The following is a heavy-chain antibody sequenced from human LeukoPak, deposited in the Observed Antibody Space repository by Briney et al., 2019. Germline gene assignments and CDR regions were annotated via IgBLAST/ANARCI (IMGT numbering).Heavy chain of an antibody. D-gene: IGHD1-1*01. V-gene: IGHV1-2*06. CDR1: GYTFTGYY. Sequence: GASVKVSCKASGYTFTGYYMHWVRQAPGQGLEWMGRIDVNSGDTYLAQKFQGRVTMTRDTSISTAYMELSRLRSDDTAVYYRARVPFKVERPPDYWGQGTLVTVSS. CDR2: IDVNSGDT. CDR3: ARVPFKVERPPDY. J-gene: IGHJ4*02.